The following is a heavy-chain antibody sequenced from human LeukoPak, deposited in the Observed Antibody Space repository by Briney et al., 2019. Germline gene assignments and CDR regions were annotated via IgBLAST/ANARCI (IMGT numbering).Heavy chain of an antibody. J-gene: IGHJ4*02. Sequence: GGSLRLSLAVSVVTVSIKYIRWVRQAPGKGLEWVSIVYSGGYTFYADSVKGRFTISRDNSKNTLYLQMNSLRAEDTAVYYCARTAVCTFLDYWGQGTLVTVSS. V-gene: IGHV3-53*01. CDR2: VYSGGYT. CDR3: ARTAVCTFLDY. D-gene: IGHD3-16*01. CDR1: VVTVSIKY.